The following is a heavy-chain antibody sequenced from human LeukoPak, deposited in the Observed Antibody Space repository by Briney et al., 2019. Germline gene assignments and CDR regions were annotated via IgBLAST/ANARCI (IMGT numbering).Heavy chain of an antibody. CDR1: GFTFSSYA. CDR2: ISGSGGST. Sequence: GGSLRLSCAASGFTFSSYAMSWVRQAPGKGLEWVSAISGSGGSTYYADSVKGRFTISRDNSKNTLYVQMNSLRAEDTAVYYCAKDRRDTAMISYYFDYWSQGTLVTVSS. D-gene: IGHD5-18*01. V-gene: IGHV3-23*01. J-gene: IGHJ4*02. CDR3: AKDRRDTAMISYYFDY.